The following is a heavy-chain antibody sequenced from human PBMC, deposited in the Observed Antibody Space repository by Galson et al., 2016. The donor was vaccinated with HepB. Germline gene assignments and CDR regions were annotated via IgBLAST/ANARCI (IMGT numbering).Heavy chain of an antibody. J-gene: IGHJ6*03. CDR3: AKAGSGWNHMDV. CDR1: EFTFSSYA. V-gene: IGHV3-23*01. Sequence: SLRLSCAASEFTFSSYAMSWVRQAPGKGLEWVSCISHNGVGTFYADSVKGRFTISRDNSKNTVYLQMNSLGAEYTAVYYCAKAGSGWNHMDVWGKGTTVTVSS. D-gene: IGHD6-19*01. CDR2: ISHNGVGT.